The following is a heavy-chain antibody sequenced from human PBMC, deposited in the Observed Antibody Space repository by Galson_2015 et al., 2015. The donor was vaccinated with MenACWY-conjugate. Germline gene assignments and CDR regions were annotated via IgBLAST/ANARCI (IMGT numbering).Heavy chain of an antibody. J-gene: IGHJ4*02. V-gene: IGHV3-21*01. CDR1: GFTLSSYP. D-gene: IGHD5-12*01. Sequence: SLRLSCAASGFTLSSYPMHWVRQAPGKGLEWVSSISSSSSYMYYADSLKGRFTISRDNAKNSLYLQMNSLRAEDTAVYYCARGSSAYDMGVFDYWGQGTLVTVSS. CDR3: ARGSSAYDMGVFDY. CDR2: ISSSSSYM.